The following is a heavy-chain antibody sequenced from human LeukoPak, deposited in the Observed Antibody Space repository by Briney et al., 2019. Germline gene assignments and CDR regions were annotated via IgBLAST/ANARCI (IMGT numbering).Heavy chain of an antibody. V-gene: IGHV1-8*01. Sequence: ASVKVSCKASGYTFTSYDINWVRQATGQGLEWMGWMNPNSGNTGYAQKFQGRVTMTRNSSINIAYMGLSSLSSEDTAVYYCVRNGQQLRYFQHWGQGTLVTVSS. CDR3: VRNGQQLRYFQH. D-gene: IGHD6-13*01. CDR2: MNPNSGNT. CDR1: GYTFTSYD. J-gene: IGHJ1*01.